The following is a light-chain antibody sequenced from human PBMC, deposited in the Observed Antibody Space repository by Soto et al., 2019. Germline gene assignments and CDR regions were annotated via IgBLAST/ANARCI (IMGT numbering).Light chain of an antibody. CDR1: SSNIGSNT. Sequence: QSVLTQPPSASWTPGQRVTISCSGSSSNIGSNTVNWYQQLPGTAPKLLIYSNNQRPSGVPDRFSGSKSGTSPSRAISGLQSEDQADYYCASWDYSLNGSVVFGGGTKLTVL. J-gene: IGLJ2*01. V-gene: IGLV1-44*01. CDR2: SNN. CDR3: ASWDYSLNGSVV.